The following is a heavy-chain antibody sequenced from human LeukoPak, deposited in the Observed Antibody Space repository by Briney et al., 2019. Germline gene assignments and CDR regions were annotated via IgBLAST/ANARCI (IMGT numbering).Heavy chain of an antibody. CDR1: GYSFTNYW. Sequence: GESLKISCKGSGYSFTNYWITWVRQMPGKGLEWMGRIDPSDSYTNYSPSLQGHVTISADKSITIAYLQWSSLKASDTAMYYCARTRGYSYGAPFDFWGQGTLVTVSS. CDR2: IDPSDSYT. J-gene: IGHJ4*02. V-gene: IGHV5-10-1*01. D-gene: IGHD5-18*01. CDR3: ARTRGYSYGAPFDF.